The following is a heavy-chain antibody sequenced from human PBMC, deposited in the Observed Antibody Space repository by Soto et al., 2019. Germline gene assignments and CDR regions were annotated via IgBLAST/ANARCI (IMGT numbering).Heavy chain of an antibody. CDR2: IIPILGIA. V-gene: IGHV1-69*02. CDR1: GGTFSSYT. D-gene: IGHD3-10*01. CDR3: ARSLHHHPSTMVRGRFFPFDP. J-gene: IGHJ5*02. Sequence: GASVKVSCKASGGTFSSYTISWVRQAPGQGLEWMGRIIPILGIANYAQKFQGRVTITADKSTSTAYMELSSLRSEDTAVYYCARSLHHHPSTMVRGRFFPFDPWSQGTLVTSPQ.